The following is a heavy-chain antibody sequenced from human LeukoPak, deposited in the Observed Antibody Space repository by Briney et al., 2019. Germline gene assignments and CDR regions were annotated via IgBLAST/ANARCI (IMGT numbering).Heavy chain of an antibody. Sequence: SEALSLTCAVYGGSFSDYYWSWIRQPPGKGLEWIGEINHSGSTNYNPSLKSRVTISVDMSKNQFSLKLSSVTAADTAVYYCASLVVPAATFDYWGQGTLVTVSS. D-gene: IGHD2-2*01. CDR1: GGSFSDYY. V-gene: IGHV4-34*01. CDR3: ASLVVPAATFDY. CDR2: INHSGST. J-gene: IGHJ4*02.